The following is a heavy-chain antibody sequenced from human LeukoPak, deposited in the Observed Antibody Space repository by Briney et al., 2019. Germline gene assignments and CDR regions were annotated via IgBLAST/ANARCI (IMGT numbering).Heavy chain of an antibody. J-gene: IGHJ4*02. CDR3: AKDHRAYCGGDCVDFDY. Sequence: GGSLRLSCAASGFTFSSYGMHWVRQAPGKGLEWVAFIRYDGSNKYYADSVKGRFTISRDNSKNTLYLQMNSLRAEDTAVYYCAKDHRAYCGGDCVDFDYWGQGTLVIVSS. CDR1: GFTFSSYG. D-gene: IGHD2-21*02. CDR2: IRYDGSNK. V-gene: IGHV3-30*02.